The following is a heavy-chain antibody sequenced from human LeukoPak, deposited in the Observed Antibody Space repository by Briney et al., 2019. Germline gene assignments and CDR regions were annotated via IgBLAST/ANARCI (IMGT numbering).Heavy chain of an antibody. CDR3: ARDARVGYNRDIDY. CDR1: GYTFTGYY. D-gene: IGHD5-24*01. CDR2: INPNSGGT. Sequence: ASVKVSCEASGYTFTGYYMHWVRQAPGQGLEWMGWINPNSGGTNYAQKFQGRVTMTSDTSISTAYMELPRLRSDDTAVYYCARDARVGYNRDIDYWGQGTLVTVSS. J-gene: IGHJ4*02. V-gene: IGHV1-2*02.